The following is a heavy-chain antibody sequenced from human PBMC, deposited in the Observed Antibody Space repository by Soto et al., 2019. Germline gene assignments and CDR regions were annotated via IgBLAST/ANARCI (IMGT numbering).Heavy chain of an antibody. CDR1: GFNFRTTA. D-gene: IGHD3-22*01. Sequence: SVKVSCKASGFNFRTTAVQWVRQARGQRLEWIGWIVVGSGNTNYAQNFQERVTITRDMSTSTAYLDVSRLRSEDTAVYYCAADPYYYDSSDYYSFDRWGQGTLVTVSS. J-gene: IGHJ4*02. CDR2: IVVGSGNT. V-gene: IGHV1-58*01. CDR3: AADPYYYDSSDYYSFDR.